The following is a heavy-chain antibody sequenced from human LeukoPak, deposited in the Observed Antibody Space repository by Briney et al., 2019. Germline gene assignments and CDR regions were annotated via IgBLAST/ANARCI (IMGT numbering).Heavy chain of an antibody. CDR3: ASVSSYSSSWFPFDY. J-gene: IGHJ4*02. D-gene: IGHD6-13*01. CDR1: GGSFSGYY. Sequence: PSETLPLTCAVYGGSFSGYYWSWIRQPPGKGLEWIGEINHSGSTNYNPSLKSRVTISVDTSKNQFSLKLSSVTAADTAVYYCASVSSYSSSWFPFDYWGQGTLVTVSS. CDR2: INHSGST. V-gene: IGHV4-34*01.